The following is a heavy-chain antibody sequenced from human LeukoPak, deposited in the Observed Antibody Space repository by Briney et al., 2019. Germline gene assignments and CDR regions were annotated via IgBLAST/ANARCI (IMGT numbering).Heavy chain of an antibody. Sequence: GGSLRLSCAASGFTVSTNYMSWVRQAPGKGLEWISSSYSGGSTYYADSVKGRFTISRDNAKNSLYLQMNSLRAEDTAVYYCASSNGCLDYWGQGTLVTVSS. CDR3: ASSNGCLDY. V-gene: IGHV3-53*01. D-gene: IGHD5-24*01. CDR2: SYSGGST. CDR1: GFTVSTNY. J-gene: IGHJ4*02.